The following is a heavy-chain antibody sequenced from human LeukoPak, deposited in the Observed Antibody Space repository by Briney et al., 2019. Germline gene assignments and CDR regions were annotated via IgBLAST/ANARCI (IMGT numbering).Heavy chain of an antibody. D-gene: IGHD3-22*01. CDR1: GGTLNSHV. V-gene: IGHV1-69*04. J-gene: IGHJ4*02. Sequence: SVKVSCKASGGTLNSHVISWVRQGAGQGLEWMGRIIPILGIANYAQKFQGRVTITADKSTSTAYMELSSLRSEDTAVYYCAREDYYDSSGYYPFDYWGQGTLVTVSS. CDR3: AREDYYDSSGYYPFDY. CDR2: IIPILGIA.